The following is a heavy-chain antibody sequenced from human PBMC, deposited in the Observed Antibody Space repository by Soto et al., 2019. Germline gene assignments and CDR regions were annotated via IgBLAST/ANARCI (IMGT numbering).Heavy chain of an antibody. V-gene: IGHV3-11*06. CDR3: ARGVGGSSWYSDY. CDR1: GFTFSDYY. CDR2: ISSSSSYT. D-gene: IGHD6-13*01. Sequence: PWGSLILSCASSGFTFSDYYMSWIRQAPGKGLEWVSYISSSSSYTNYADSVKGRFTISRDNAKNSLYLQMNSLRAEDTAVYYCARGVGGSSWYSDYWGQGTLVTVSS. J-gene: IGHJ4*02.